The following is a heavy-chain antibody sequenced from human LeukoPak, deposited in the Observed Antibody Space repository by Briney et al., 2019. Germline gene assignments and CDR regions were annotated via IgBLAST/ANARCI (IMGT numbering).Heavy chain of an antibody. Sequence: SETLSLTCTVSGGSISSYYWSWIRQPPGKGLEWVGYIYYSGSTNYNPSLKSRVTISVDTSKNQFSLKLSSVTAADTAVYYCARGHYSASRKYFDLWGSGTLVAVSS. V-gene: IGHV4-59*12. D-gene: IGHD2-2*01. CDR1: GGSISSYY. CDR3: ARGHYSASRKYFDL. CDR2: IYYSGST. J-gene: IGHJ2*01.